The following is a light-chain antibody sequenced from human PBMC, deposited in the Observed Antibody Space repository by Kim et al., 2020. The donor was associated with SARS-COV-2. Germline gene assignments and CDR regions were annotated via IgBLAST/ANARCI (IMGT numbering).Light chain of an antibody. CDR3: QQYNSYSLT. V-gene: IGKV1-5*03. CDR2: KAS. Sequence: DIQMTQSPSTLSASVGDRVIITCRASQSISSWLAWYQQKPGKAPKLLIYKASTLESGVPPRFSGSGSGTEFTLTISSLQPDDSATYYCQQYNSYSLTFGGETKVDIK. CDR1: QSISSW. J-gene: IGKJ4*01.